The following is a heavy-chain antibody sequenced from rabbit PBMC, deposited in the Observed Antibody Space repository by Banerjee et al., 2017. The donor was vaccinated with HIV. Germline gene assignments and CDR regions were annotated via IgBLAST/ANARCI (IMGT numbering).Heavy chain of an antibody. Sequence: QSLEESGGDLVKPGASLTLTCTASGFTLSNYWMSWVRQAPGKGLEWIACIGSGSNTYYASWAKGRFTISKTSSTTVTLQMTSLTAADTATYFCARENSGGLPPLWGPGTLVTVS. V-gene: IGHV1S40*01. CDR2: IGSGSNT. CDR1: GFTLSNYW. CDR3: ARENSGGLPPL. D-gene: IGHD1-1*01. J-gene: IGHJ4*01.